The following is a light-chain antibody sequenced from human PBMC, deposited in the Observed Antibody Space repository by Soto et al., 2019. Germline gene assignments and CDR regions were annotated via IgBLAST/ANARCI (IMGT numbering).Light chain of an antibody. Sequence: QSVLTQPPSASGTPGQRVTISCSGSSSNIESNTVNWYQHLPGTAPKHLIYSNDQRPSGVADRVSGSKSGTSASLAISGLQSEDEADSYCAAWDDSLNGVVFGGGTKVTVL. CDR1: SSNIESNT. V-gene: IGLV1-44*01. CDR3: AAWDDSLNGVV. J-gene: IGLJ3*02. CDR2: SND.